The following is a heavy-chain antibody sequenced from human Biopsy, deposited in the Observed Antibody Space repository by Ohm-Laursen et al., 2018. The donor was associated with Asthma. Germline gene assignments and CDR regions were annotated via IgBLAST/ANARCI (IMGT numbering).Heavy chain of an antibody. V-gene: IGHV4-34*01. D-gene: IGHD1-20*01. Sequence: PSQTLSLTCTVYGGYLTGHYWNWIRQPPGKGLEWIGEIDQSGYTNYNPSLKSQVTISADTSKNQFHLNLSSVTAADTAVYLCARAAITGIRGWFDPWGQGTQVTVSS. CDR2: IDQSGYT. J-gene: IGHJ5*02. CDR3: ARAAITGIRGWFDP. CDR1: GGYLTGHY.